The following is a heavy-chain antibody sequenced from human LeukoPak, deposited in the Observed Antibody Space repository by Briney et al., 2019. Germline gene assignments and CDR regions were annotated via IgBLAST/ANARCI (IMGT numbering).Heavy chain of an antibody. CDR2: ISYDGSNK. V-gene: IGHV3-30*07. CDR3: ARVSPNTVTTLQYFDY. Sequence: GRSLRLSCAASAFTFRNYAIHWVRQAPGKGLEWVAVISYDGSNKFYADSVKGRFTISRDNAKNSLYLQMNSLRAEDTAVYYCARVSPNTVTTLQYFDYWGQGTLVTVSS. D-gene: IGHD4-17*01. CDR1: AFTFRNYA. J-gene: IGHJ4*02.